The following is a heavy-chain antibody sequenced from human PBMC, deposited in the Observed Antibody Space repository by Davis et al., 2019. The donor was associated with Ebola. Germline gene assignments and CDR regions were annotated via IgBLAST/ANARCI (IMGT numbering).Heavy chain of an antibody. CDR3: TRQPTLYSGYVGWFDP. D-gene: IGHD5-12*01. CDR2: IRSKANSYAT. J-gene: IGHJ5*02. V-gene: IGHV3-73*01. Sequence: PGGSLRLSCAASGFTFSGSAMHWVRQASGKGLEWVGRIRSKANSYATAYAASVKGRFTISRDDSKNTAYLQMNSLKTEDTAVYYCTRQPTLYSGYVGWFDPWGQGTLVTVSS. CDR1: GFTFSGSA.